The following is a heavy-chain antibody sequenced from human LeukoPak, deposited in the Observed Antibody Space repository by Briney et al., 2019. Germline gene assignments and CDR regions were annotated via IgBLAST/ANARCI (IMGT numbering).Heavy chain of an antibody. CDR3: AKDEYSSSHAFDI. D-gene: IGHD6-6*01. CDR2: ISWDGGST. Sequence: GGSLRLSCAASGFTFDDYAMHWVRQAPGKGLEWVSLISWDGGSTYYADSVKGRFTISRDNSKKSLYLQMNSLRAEDTALYYCAKDEYSSSHAFDIWGQGTMVTVSS. J-gene: IGHJ3*02. CDR1: GFTFDDYA. V-gene: IGHV3-43D*03.